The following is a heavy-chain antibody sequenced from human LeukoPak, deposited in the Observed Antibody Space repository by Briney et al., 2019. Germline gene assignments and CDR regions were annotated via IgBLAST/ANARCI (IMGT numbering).Heavy chain of an antibody. J-gene: IGHJ4*02. CDR3: ARASGTIFGVVTLFDN. D-gene: IGHD3-3*01. CDR1: GGSISSGGYY. CDR2: IYYSGST. Sequence: SETLSLTCTVSGGSISSGGYYWSWIRQHPGKGLEWIGYIYYSGSTYYNPSLKSRVTISVDTSKNRFSLKLSSVTAADTTVYYCARASGTIFGVVTLFDNWGQGTLVTVSS. V-gene: IGHV4-31*03.